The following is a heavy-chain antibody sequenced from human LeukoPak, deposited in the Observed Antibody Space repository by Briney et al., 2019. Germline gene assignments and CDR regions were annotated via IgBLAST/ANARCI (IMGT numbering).Heavy chain of an antibody. CDR3: AKDLETGDSPILRFLEWLPIP. D-gene: IGHD3-3*01. CDR1: GFTFTTYA. V-gene: IGHV3-23*01. Sequence: PGGSLRLSCAASGFTFTTYAMNWVRQAPGKGLEWVSGINYSGGSTYYADSVKGRFTISRDDSKNTLYLQMNSLRAEDTAVYYCAKDLETGDSPILRFLEWLPIPWGEGTLVTVSS. J-gene: IGHJ5*02. CDR2: INYSGGST.